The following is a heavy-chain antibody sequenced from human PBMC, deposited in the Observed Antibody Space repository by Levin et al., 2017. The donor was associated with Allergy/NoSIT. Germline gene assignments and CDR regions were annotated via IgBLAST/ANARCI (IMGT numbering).Heavy chain of an antibody. J-gene: IGHJ4*02. Sequence: GESLKISCAASRFTFSSYGMHWVRQAPGKGLEWVAVISYDGSNKYYADSVKGRFTISRDNSKNTLYLQMNSLRAEDTAVYYCAKEFRSAMGADWGQGTLVTVSS. D-gene: IGHD5-18*01. CDR3: AKEFRSAMGAD. V-gene: IGHV3-30*18. CDR2: ISYDGSNK. CDR1: RFTFSSYG.